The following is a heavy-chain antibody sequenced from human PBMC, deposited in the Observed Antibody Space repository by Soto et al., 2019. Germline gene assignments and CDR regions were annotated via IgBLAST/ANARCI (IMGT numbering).Heavy chain of an antibody. J-gene: IGHJ4*02. Sequence: ASVKVSCKASGYTFTSYYMPWVRQAPGQGLEWMGIINPSGGSTSYAQKFQGRVTLSRDTSTSTVYMELSSLRTEETAVYYCAREIRRYSDFWSGYYRNGVLGYWDQGTMVTVSS. V-gene: IGHV1-46*01. D-gene: IGHD3-3*01. CDR3: AREIRRYSDFWSGYYRNGVLGY. CDR2: INPSGGST. CDR1: GYTFTSYY.